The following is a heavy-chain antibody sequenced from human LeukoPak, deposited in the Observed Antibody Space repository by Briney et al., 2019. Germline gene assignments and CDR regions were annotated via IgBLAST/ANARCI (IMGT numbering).Heavy chain of an antibody. CDR3: ARDQYYYGSGSDR. D-gene: IGHD3-10*01. CDR2: ISSSSSYI. V-gene: IGHV3-21*01. CDR1: GFTFSSYS. Sequence: GGSLRLSCAASGFTFSSYSMNWVRQAPGKGLEGVSSISSSSSYIYYADSVKGRFTISRDNAKNSLYLQMNSLRAEDTAVYYCARDQYYYGSGSDRWGQGTLVTVSS. J-gene: IGHJ4*02.